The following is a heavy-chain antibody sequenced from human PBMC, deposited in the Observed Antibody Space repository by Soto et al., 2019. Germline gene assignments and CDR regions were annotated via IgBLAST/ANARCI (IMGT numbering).Heavy chain of an antibody. Sequence: SETLSLTCAFSGGSISSDNWWTWVRQPPGKGLEWIGEMYHSGSTNYSPSLKSRLTISVDKSNNQFSLKLTSVTAADTALYYCARASAASLLRGAIINWGQGTLVTVSS. CDR3: ARASAASLLRGAIIN. J-gene: IGHJ4*02. CDR1: GGSISSDNW. V-gene: IGHV4-4*02. CDR2: MYHSGST. D-gene: IGHD3-10*01.